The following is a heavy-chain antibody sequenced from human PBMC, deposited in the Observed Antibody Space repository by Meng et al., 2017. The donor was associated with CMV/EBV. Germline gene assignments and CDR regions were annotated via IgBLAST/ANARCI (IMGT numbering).Heavy chain of an antibody. CDR1: GFTFSSYE. CDR2: ISSSGSTI. Sequence: GESLKISCAASGFTFSSYEMNWVRQAPGKGLEWVSYISSSGSTIYYADSVKGRFTISRDNAKNSLYLQMNSLRAEDTAVYYCAREGVAYYYYYGMDVWGQGTTVTVFS. CDR3: AREGVAYYYYYGMDV. V-gene: IGHV3-48*03. J-gene: IGHJ6*02. D-gene: IGHD5-12*01.